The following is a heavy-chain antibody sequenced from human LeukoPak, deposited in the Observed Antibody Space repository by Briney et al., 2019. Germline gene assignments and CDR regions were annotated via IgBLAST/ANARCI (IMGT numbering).Heavy chain of an antibody. CDR3: ARQIIEYSSSHLDY. J-gene: IGHJ4*02. Sequence: PSETLSLTCTVSGGSISSYYWSWIRQPPGKGLEWIGYIYYSGSTNYNPPLKSRVTISVDTSKNQFSLKLSSVTAADTAVYYCARQIIEYSSSHLDYWGQGTLVTVSS. CDR1: GGSISSYY. D-gene: IGHD6-6*01. CDR2: IYYSGST. V-gene: IGHV4-59*01.